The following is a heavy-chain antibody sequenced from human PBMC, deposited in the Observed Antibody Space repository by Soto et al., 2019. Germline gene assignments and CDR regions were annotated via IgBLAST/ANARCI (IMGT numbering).Heavy chain of an antibody. CDR1: GYTFTSYA. CDR3: AREWGYWDLVVVPAAYGMDV. D-gene: IGHD2-2*01. V-gene: IGHV1-3*01. CDR2: INAGNGNT. J-gene: IGHJ6*02. Sequence: ASVKVSCKASGYTFTSYAMHWVRQAPGQRLEWMGWINAGNGNTKYSQKFQGRVTTTRDTSASTAYMELSSLRSEDTAVYYCAREWGYWDLVVVPAAYGMDVWGQGTKVTVSS.